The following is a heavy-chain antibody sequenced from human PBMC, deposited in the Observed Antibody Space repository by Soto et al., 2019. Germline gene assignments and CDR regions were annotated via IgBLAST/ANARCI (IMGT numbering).Heavy chain of an antibody. CDR2: ISSSSSTI. Sequence: EVQLVESGGGLVQPGGSLRLSCAASGFTFSSYSMNWVRQAPGKGLEWVSYISSSSSTIYYADSVKGRFTISRDNAKNSLYLQMTSRRAEDTAVYYCASGITIFGVVIPAAAFDIWGQGTMVTVSS. CDR3: ASGITIFGVVIPAAAFDI. D-gene: IGHD3-3*01. J-gene: IGHJ3*02. CDR1: GFTFSSYS. V-gene: IGHV3-48*01.